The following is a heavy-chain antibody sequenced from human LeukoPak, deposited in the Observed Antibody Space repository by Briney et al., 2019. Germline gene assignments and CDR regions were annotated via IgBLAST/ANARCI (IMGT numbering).Heavy chain of an antibody. CDR3: AKDLPQTNYYDSSGYYRY. V-gene: IGHV3-30*02. CDR2: IRYDGSNK. CDR1: GFTFSSYG. D-gene: IGHD3-22*01. J-gene: IGHJ4*02. Sequence: GGSLRLSCAASGFTFSSYGMHWVRQAPGKGLEWVASIRYDGSNKYYADSVKGRFTISRDNSKNTLYLQMNSLRAEDTAVYYCAKDLPQTNYYDSSGYYRYWGQGTLVTVSS.